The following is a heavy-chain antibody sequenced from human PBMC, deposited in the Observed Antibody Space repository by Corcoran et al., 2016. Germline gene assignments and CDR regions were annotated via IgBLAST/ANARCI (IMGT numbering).Heavy chain of an antibody. Sequence: QVQLVQSGAEVKKPGASVKVSCKASGYTFTSYDINWVRQATGQGLEWMGWMNPNSGNTGYAQKFQGRVTMTRNTSISTAYMELSSLRSEDTAVYYCARLEYCSGGSCYSTAPYYYYGMDVWGQGTTVTVSS. V-gene: IGHV1-8*01. CDR2: MNPNSGNT. D-gene: IGHD2-15*01. CDR3: ARLEYCSGGSCYSTAPYYYYGMDV. J-gene: IGHJ6*02. CDR1: GYTFTSYD.